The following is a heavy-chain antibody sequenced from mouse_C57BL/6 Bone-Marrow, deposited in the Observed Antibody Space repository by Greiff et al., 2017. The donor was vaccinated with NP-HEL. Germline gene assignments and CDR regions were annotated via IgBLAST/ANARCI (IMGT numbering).Heavy chain of an antibody. CDR2: IDPSDSYT. D-gene: IGHD2-2*01. Sequence: QVQLQQPGAELVKPGASVKLSCKASGYTFTSYWMQWVKQRPGQGLEWIGEIDPSDSYTNYNQKFKGKATLTVDTSSSTAYMQLSSLTSEDSAVYYCARGVWLRGGTDFDYWGQGTTLTVSS. CDR1: GYTFTSYW. V-gene: IGHV1-50*01. J-gene: IGHJ2*01. CDR3: ARGVWLRGGTDFDY.